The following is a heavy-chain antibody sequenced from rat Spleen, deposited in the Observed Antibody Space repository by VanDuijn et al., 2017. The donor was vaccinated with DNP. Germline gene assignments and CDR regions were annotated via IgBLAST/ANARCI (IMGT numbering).Heavy chain of an antibody. V-gene: IGHV5-20*01. CDR3: ARGPNYGGDSDYFDY. Sequence: EVQLAESGGGLVQPGRSLKLSCAVSGFSFSDYYMAWVRQAPTKGLEWVASISYDGGSTYYRDSVKGRFSISRDNAKSSLFLQMDSLRSEDTAIYYCARGPNYGGDSDYFDYWGQGVMVTVSS. CDR1: GFSFSDYY. CDR2: ISYDGGST. J-gene: IGHJ2*01. D-gene: IGHD1-11*01.